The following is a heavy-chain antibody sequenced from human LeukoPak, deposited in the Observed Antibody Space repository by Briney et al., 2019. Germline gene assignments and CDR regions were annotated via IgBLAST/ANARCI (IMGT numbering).Heavy chain of an antibody. CDR1: GFTFSSYW. CDR3: ARDRGSYSDY. V-gene: IGHV3-74*01. D-gene: IGHD3-16*01. CDR2: VNTDGSTP. J-gene: IGHJ4*02. Sequence: GGSLRLSCAASGFTFSSYWMHWVRQAPGKGLVWVSRVNTDGSTPTYADSVKGRFTISRDNAKNTLYLQMNSLRAEDTAVYYCARDRGSYSDYWGQGTLVTVSS.